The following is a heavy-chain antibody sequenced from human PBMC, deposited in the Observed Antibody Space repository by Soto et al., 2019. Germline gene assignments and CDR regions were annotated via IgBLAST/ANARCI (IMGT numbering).Heavy chain of an antibody. V-gene: IGHV4-34*01. CDR2: INHSGST. CDR3: AKNPSPPIAVAINLFDP. CDR1: GGSFSGYY. Sequence: PSETLSLTCAVYGGSFSGYYWSWIRQPPGKGLEWIGEINHSGSTNYNPSLKGRVTISVDTSKNQFSLKLSSVTAADTAVYYCAKNPSPPIAVAINLFDPWGQGTLVTVSS. D-gene: IGHD6-19*01. J-gene: IGHJ5*02.